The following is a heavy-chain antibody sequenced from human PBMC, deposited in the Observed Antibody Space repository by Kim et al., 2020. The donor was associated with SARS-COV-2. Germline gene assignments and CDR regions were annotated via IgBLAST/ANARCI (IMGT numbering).Heavy chain of an antibody. Sequence: GGSLRLSCAASGFTFTDYYMSWIRQAPGKGLEWVSYITTSGVPMYYADSVKGRFTNSRDNAKNSLYLQMNSLRAEDTAVYYCARQNYVNYYYYYGMDVWG. V-gene: IGHV3-11*01. J-gene: IGHJ6*01. CDR1: GFTFTDYY. CDR3: ARQNYVNYYYYYGMDV. D-gene: IGHD1-7*01. CDR2: ITTSGVPM.